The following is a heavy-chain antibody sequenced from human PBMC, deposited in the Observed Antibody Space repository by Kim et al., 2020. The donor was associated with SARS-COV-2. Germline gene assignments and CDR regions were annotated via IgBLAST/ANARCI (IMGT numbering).Heavy chain of an antibody. CDR1: GGSISSSSYY. CDR2: IYYSGST. Sequence: SETLSLTCTVSGGSISSSSYYWGWIRQPPGKGLEWIGSIYYSGSTYYNPSLKSRVTISVDTSKNQFSLKLSSVTAADTAVYYCARPDRITMVRGTPSVAFDIWGQGTMVTVSS. D-gene: IGHD3-10*01. V-gene: IGHV4-39*01. J-gene: IGHJ3*02. CDR3: ARPDRITMVRGTPSVAFDI.